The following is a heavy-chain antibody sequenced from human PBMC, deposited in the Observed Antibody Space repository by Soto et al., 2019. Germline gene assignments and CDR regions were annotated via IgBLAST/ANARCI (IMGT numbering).Heavy chain of an antibody. J-gene: IGHJ3*02. CDR1: GYTFTSYY. V-gene: IGHV1-46*01. CDR2: INPSGGST. D-gene: IGHD2-15*01. Sequence: ASVKVSCKASGYTFTSYYMHWVRQAPGQGLEWMGIINPSGGSTSYAQKFQGRVTMTRDTSTSTVYMELSSLRSEDTAVYYCATYCSGGSCYPNDAFDIWGQGTMVTVS. CDR3: ATYCSGGSCYPNDAFDI.